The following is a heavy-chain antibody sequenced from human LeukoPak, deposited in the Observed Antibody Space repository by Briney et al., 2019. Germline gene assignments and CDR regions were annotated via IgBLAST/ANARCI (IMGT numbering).Heavy chain of an antibody. CDR2: INHSGST. Sequence: PSETLSLTCAVYGGSFSGYYWSWIRQPPGKGLEWIGEINHSGSTNYNPSLKSRVTISVDTSKNQFSLKLSSVTAADTAVYYCARGQGDGYNFDYWGQGTLVTVSS. V-gene: IGHV4-34*01. J-gene: IGHJ4*02. D-gene: IGHD5-24*01. CDR1: GGSFSGYY. CDR3: ARGQGDGYNFDY.